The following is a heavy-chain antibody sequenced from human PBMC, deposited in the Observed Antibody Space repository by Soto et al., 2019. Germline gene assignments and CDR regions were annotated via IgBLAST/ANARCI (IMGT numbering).Heavy chain of an antibody. V-gene: IGHV3-64*01. CDR2: ISSNGGTT. J-gene: IGHJ4*02. CDR3: VRRVSGNYDY. D-gene: IGHD1-7*01. Sequence: EVQLAESGGGMVQPGGSPRLSCVASGVTFSSYDMHWVRQAPGKGLEYVSSISSNGGTTYYGNSVKGRFTISRDNSKNTLYLQMGSLRAEDMAVYYCVRRVSGNYDYWGQGTLVTVSS. CDR1: GVTFSSYD.